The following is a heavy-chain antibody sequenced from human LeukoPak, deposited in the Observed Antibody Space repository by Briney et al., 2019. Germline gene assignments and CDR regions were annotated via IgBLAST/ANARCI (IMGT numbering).Heavy chain of an antibody. Sequence: VNLGGSLRLSCAASGFTFSSYWMSWVRQAPGKGLEWVANIKQDGSEKYYVDSVKGRFTISRDNAKNSLYLQMNSLRAEDTAVYYCATYYYDRTRYYYYGMDVWGQGTTVTVSS. CDR1: GFTFSSYW. V-gene: IGHV3-7*01. J-gene: IGHJ6*02. CDR3: ATYYYDRTRYYYYGMDV. CDR2: IKQDGSEK. D-gene: IGHD3-22*01.